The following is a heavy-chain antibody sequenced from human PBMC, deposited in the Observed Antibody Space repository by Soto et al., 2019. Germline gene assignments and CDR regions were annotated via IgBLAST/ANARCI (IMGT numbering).Heavy chain of an antibody. Sequence: QVQLVQSGAEVKKPGASVKVSCKASGYTFTSYAMHWVRQAPGQRLEWMGWINAGNGNTKYSQKFQGRVTITRDTSASTAYMELSSLRSEDTAVYYCAGRGAIFGVVALMDYWGQGTLVTVSS. CDR2: INAGNGNT. CDR1: GYTFTSYA. J-gene: IGHJ4*02. D-gene: IGHD3-3*01. V-gene: IGHV1-3*01. CDR3: AGRGAIFGVVALMDY.